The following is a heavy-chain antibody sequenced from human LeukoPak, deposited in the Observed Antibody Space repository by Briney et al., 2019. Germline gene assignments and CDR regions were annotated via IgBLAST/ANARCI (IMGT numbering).Heavy chain of an antibody. CDR1: GGTFSSYA. V-gene: IGHV1-69*01. CDR3: AAWSPNRKVVPAAYYYYGMDV. J-gene: IGHJ6*02. D-gene: IGHD2-2*01. CDR2: IIPIFGTA. Sequence: SVKVSCKASGGTFSSYAISWVRQAPGQGLEWMGGIIPIFGTANYAQKFQGRVTITADESTSTAYMELSSLRSEDTAVYYCAAWSPNRKVVPAAYYYYGMDVWGQGTTVTVSS.